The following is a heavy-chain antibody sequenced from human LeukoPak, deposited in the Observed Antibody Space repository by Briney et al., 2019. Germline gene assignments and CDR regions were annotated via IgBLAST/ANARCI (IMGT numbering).Heavy chain of an antibody. J-gene: IGHJ4*02. CDR2: ISGSGGST. D-gene: IGHD3-22*01. CDR1: GFTFSSYA. V-gene: IGHV3-23*01. Sequence: GGSLRLSCAASGFTFSSYAMSWVRQAPGKGLEWVSAISGSGGSTYYADSVKGRFTISRDNSKNTLYLRMNSLRAEDTAVYYCAKHTYYYDTLDYWGQGTLVTVSS. CDR3: AKHTYYYDTLDY.